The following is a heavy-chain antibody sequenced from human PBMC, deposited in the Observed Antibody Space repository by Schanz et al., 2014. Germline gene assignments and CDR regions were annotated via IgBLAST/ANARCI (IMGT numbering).Heavy chain of an antibody. Sequence: QVQLVQSGAEVKKPGASVRVSCKASGYTFTGYYMNWVRQAPGQGLEWMGWINPNSGGTSYAQKFQGRVTMTRDTSISTGYMELSRLTSDDTAVYYCARGSNITGATTTFEIWGQGTMVTVSS. J-gene: IGHJ3*02. D-gene: IGHD1-20*01. V-gene: IGHV1-2*02. CDR2: INPNSGGT. CDR1: GYTFTGYY. CDR3: ARGSNITGATTTFEI.